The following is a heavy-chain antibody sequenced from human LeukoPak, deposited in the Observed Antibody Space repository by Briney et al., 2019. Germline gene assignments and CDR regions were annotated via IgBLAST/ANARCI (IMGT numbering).Heavy chain of an antibody. CDR2: IRYDGSYE. CDR1: GFTFNSYG. Sequence: PGGSLRLSCAASGFTFNSYGMHWVRQAPGKGLEWVAFIRYDGSYEYYGDSVKGRFTLSRDNSKTTLYLQMNSLRSEDTAVYYCAKDGGLHLYYYYNYMDIWGKGTTVTVSS. CDR3: AKDGGLHLYYYYNYMDI. V-gene: IGHV3-30*02. J-gene: IGHJ6*03. D-gene: IGHD5-24*01.